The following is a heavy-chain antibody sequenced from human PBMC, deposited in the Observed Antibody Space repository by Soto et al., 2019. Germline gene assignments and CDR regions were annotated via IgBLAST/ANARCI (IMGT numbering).Heavy chain of an antibody. J-gene: IGHJ3*02. CDR1: GGSIRSYC. CDR3: ARDRTQNSYDSSGYFNDDFDI. V-gene: IGHV4-59*01. D-gene: IGHD3-22*01. CDR2: IYYSVST. Sequence: ETLSRTCPVSGGSIRSYCCSWILQPPWNGLEWVGYIYYSVSTNYNPSLKSRVTISVDTSKNQFSLKLSSVTAADTAVYYCARDRTQNSYDSSGYFNDDFDIWGQGTMVPVSS.